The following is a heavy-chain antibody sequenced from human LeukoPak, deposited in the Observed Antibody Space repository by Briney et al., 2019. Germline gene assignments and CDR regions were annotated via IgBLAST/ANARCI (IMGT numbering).Heavy chain of an antibody. J-gene: IGHJ1*01. D-gene: IGHD6-19*01. CDR1: GFTFSSYA. Sequence: GGSLRLSCAASGFTFSSYAMSWVRQAPGKGLEWVSAISGSGGSTYYADSVKGRFTISRDNSKNTLYLQMNSLRAVDTAVYYCANQYSSGWYVHFQHWGQGTLVTVSS. CDR2: ISGSGGST. V-gene: IGHV3-23*01. CDR3: ANQYSSGWYVHFQH.